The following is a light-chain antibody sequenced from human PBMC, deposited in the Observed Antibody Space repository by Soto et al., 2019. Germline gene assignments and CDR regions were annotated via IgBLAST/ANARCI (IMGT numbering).Light chain of an antibody. Sequence: SYELTQPPSVSVSPGQTARITCSGDALPKQYAYWYQQKPGQAPVLVIYKDSERPSGIPERFSGSSSGTTVTLTISGVQAEDEADYYCQSADSSPNYVFGTGTKLTVL. V-gene: IGLV3-25*03. CDR3: QSADSSPNYV. CDR2: KDS. CDR1: ALPKQY. J-gene: IGLJ1*01.